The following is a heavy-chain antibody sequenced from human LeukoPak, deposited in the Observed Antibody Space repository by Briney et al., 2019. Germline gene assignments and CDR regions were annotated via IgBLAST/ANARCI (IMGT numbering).Heavy chain of an antibody. CDR2: IYYSGST. CDR3: ARPSYYDHAFDI. Sequence: SETLSLTCTVSGGSISSSSYYWGWIRQPPGKGQEWIGSIYYSGSTYYNPSLKSRVTISVDTSKNQFSLKLSSVTAADTAVYYCARPSYYDHAFDIWGQGTMVTVSS. V-gene: IGHV4-39*01. J-gene: IGHJ3*02. D-gene: IGHD3-3*01. CDR1: GGSISSSSYY.